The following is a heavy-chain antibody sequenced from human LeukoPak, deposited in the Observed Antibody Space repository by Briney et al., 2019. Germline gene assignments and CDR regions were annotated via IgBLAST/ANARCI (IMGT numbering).Heavy chain of an antibody. V-gene: IGHV4-39*01. CDR1: GGSISSSSYY. Sequence: SETLSLTCTVSGGSISSSSYYWGWIRQPPGKGREWIGSIYYSGSTYYNPSLKSRVTISVDTSKNQFSLKLSTVTAADTAVYYCARRKGAYSYYYYYMDVWGKGTPVTVSS. CDR3: ARRKGAYSYYYYYMDV. J-gene: IGHJ6*03. D-gene: IGHD4/OR15-4a*01. CDR2: IYYSGST.